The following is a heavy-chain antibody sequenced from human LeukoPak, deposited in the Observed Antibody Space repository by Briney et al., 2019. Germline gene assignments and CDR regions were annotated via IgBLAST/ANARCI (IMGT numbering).Heavy chain of an antibody. Sequence: SETLSLTCAVYGGSFSGYYWSWIRQPPGKGLEWIGDINHSGSTNYNPSLKSRVTISVDTSKNQFSLKLGSVTAADTAVYYCARGRSYYYGSGSYYNDQGNAFDIWGQGTMVTVSS. CDR3: ARGRSYYYGSGSYYNDQGNAFDI. CDR2: INHSGST. D-gene: IGHD3-10*01. CDR1: GGSFSGYY. J-gene: IGHJ3*02. V-gene: IGHV4-34*01.